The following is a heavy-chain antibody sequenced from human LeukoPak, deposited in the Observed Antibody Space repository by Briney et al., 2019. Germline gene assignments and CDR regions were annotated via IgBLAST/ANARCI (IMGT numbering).Heavy chain of an antibody. J-gene: IGHJ1*01. V-gene: IGHV4-39*02. CDR1: GGSISTSSYY. D-gene: IGHD3-9*01. CDR3: ARLFDYVASFQE. Sequence: PSETLSLTCTVSGGSISTSSYYWGWIRQPPGKGLEWIGSIYYSGSTYYNPSLKSRVTISVATSKNHFSLRLSSVTAADTAVYYCARLFDYVASFQEWGQGTLVTVSS. CDR2: IYYSGST.